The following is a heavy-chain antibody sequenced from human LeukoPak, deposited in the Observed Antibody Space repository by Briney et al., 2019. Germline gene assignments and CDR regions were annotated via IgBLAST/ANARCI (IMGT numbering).Heavy chain of an antibody. Sequence: PGGSLRLSCAASGFTFSSYWMSWVRQAPGKGLYLVATIKQDGGEKYYVDSVEGRFTISRDNAKNSLYLQMNSLRAEDTAVYYCARDWVWGDVKDSGWYSAFDICGQGTMVTVSS. V-gene: IGHV3-7*01. D-gene: IGHD6-19*01. CDR1: GFTFSSYW. CDR2: IKQDGGEK. J-gene: IGHJ3*02. CDR3: ARDWVWGDVKDSGWYSAFDI.